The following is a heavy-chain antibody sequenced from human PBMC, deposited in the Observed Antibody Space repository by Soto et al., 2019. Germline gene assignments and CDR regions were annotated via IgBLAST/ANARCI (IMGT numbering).Heavy chain of an antibody. CDR3: ARDPRRYFDWLLSDFDY. J-gene: IGHJ4*02. Sequence: GGSLRLSCAASGFTFSDYYRSWIRKAPGKGLEWVSYISSSGSTIYYADSVKGRFTISRDNAKNSLYLQMNSLRAEDTAVYYCARDPRRYFDWLLSDFDYWGQGTLVTVSS. CDR1: GFTFSDYY. V-gene: IGHV3-11*01. D-gene: IGHD3-9*01. CDR2: ISSSGSTI.